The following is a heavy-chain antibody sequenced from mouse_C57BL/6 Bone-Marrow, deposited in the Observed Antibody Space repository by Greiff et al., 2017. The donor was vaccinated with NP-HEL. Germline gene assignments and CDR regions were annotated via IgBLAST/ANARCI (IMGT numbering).Heavy chain of an antibody. V-gene: IGHV1-19*01. CDR1: GYTFTDYY. J-gene: IGHJ3*01. Sequence: EVQLQQSGPVLVKPGASVKMSCKASGYTFTDYYMNWVKQSPGKSLEWIGVINPYNGGTSYNQKFKGKATLTVDKSSSTAYMERNSLTSEDSAVYYCGRGVSWFAYWGQGTLVTVSA. CDR3: GRGVSWFAY. CDR2: INPYNGGT.